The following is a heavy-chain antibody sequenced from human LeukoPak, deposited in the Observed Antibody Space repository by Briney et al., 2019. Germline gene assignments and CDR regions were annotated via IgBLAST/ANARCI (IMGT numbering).Heavy chain of an antibody. Sequence: ASVMVSCKASGYTFTGYYMHWVRQAPGQGLEWMGWINPNSGGTNYAQKFQGRVTMTRDTSISTAYMELSRLRSDDTAVYYCARDWCSGGSCYSALFDYWGQGTLVTVSS. D-gene: IGHD2-15*01. J-gene: IGHJ4*02. CDR1: GYTFTGYY. V-gene: IGHV1-2*02. CDR2: INPNSGGT. CDR3: ARDWCSGGSCYSALFDY.